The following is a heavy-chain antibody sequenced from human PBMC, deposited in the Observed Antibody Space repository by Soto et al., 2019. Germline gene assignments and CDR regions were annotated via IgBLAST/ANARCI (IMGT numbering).Heavy chain of an antibody. D-gene: IGHD2-15*01. J-gene: IGHJ6*02. CDR3: ARDQYCSGGGCYSVVGGSYGMDV. Sequence: PSETLSLTCAVYGGSFSGYYWSWIRQPPGKGLEWIGEINHSGSTNYNPSLKSRVTISVDTSKNQFSLKLSSVTAADTAVYYCARDQYCSGGGCYSVVGGSYGMDVWGQGTTVTV. CDR2: INHSGST. CDR1: GGSFSGYY. V-gene: IGHV4-34*01.